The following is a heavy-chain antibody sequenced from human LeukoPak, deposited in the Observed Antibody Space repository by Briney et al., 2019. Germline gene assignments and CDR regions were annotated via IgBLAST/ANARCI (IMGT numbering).Heavy chain of an antibody. J-gene: IGHJ4*02. Sequence: GGSLRLSCTASGLTFSTSGFNWVRQAPGKGLEWVSVIYSGGSTYYADSVKGRFTISRDNSKNTLYLQMNSLRAEDTAVYYCARDYQLLYFDYWGQGTLVTVPS. V-gene: IGHV3-66*02. CDR1: GLTFSTSG. D-gene: IGHD2-2*01. CDR2: IYSGGST. CDR3: ARDYQLLYFDY.